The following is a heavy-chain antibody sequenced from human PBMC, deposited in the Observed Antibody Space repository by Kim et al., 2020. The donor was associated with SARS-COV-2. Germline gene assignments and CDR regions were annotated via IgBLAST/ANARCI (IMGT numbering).Heavy chain of an antibody. CDR1: GGSISSYY. D-gene: IGHD5-12*01. CDR2: IYYSGST. CDR3: ARGYSGYDRYGMDV. J-gene: IGHJ6*02. V-gene: IGHV4-59*13. Sequence: SETLSLTCTVSGGSISSYYWSWIRQPPGKGLEWIGYIYYSGSTNYNPSLKSRVTISVDTSKNQFSLKLSSVTAADTAVYYCARGYSGYDRYGMDVWGQGTTVTVSS.